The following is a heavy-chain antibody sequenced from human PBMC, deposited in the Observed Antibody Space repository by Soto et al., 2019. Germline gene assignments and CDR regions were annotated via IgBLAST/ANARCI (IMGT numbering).Heavy chain of an antibody. J-gene: IGHJ6*02. V-gene: IGHV6-1*01. CDR3: IGITGFRGMDV. D-gene: IGHD2-8*02. CDR1: GDSVSSNSAG. CDR2: TYYKSKWNN. Sequence: SQTLSLTCFISGDSVSSNSAGWNWIRQSPSRGLEWLGRTYYKSKWNNDYTLSVKSRITINPDTSKNQFCLHLYSVTPEDTAVYYCIGITGFRGMDVWGQGTAVAVSS.